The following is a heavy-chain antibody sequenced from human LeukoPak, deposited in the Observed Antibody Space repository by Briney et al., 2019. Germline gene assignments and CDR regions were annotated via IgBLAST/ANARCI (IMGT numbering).Heavy chain of an antibody. D-gene: IGHD2-2*03. CDR1: GYTFTSYY. J-gene: IGHJ5*02. Sequence: GASVKVSCKASGYTFTSYYMHWVRQAPGQGLEWMGIINPSGGSTSYAQKFQGRVTMTRDTSTSTVYMELSRLRSDDTAVYYCARDLGYCSSTSCRYWFDPWGQGTLVTVSS. CDR3: ARDLGYCSSTSCRYWFDP. CDR2: INPSGGST. V-gene: IGHV1-46*01.